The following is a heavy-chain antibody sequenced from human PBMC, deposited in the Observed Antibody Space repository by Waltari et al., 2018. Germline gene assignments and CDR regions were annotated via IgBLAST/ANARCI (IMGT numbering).Heavy chain of an antibody. CDR1: GGSFSGYY. V-gene: IGHV4-34*01. CDR2: INHSGST. CDR3: ARGLRDIVVVVAARAIWFDP. J-gene: IGHJ5*02. Sequence: QVQLQQWGAGLLKPSETLSLTCAVYGGSFSGYYWSWLRQPPGKGLEWIGEINHSGSTNYNPSLKSRVTISVDTSKNQFSLKLSSVTAADTAVYYCARGLRDIVVVVAARAIWFDPWGQGTLVTVSS. D-gene: IGHD2-15*01.